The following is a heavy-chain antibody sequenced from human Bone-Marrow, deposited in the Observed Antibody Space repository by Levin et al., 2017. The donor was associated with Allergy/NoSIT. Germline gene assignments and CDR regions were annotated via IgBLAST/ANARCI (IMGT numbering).Heavy chain of an antibody. V-gene: IGHV3-33*01. CDR3: AYGDKTFYFDN. CDR2: IWRDGSNK. J-gene: IGHJ4*02. D-gene: IGHD4-17*01. Sequence: GESLKISCAASGFTFTKYAMHWVRQAPGKGLEWVAIIWRDGSNKNYADSVTGRFTIPRDNSRNKASLEMNSLRGEDTAVYYCAYGDKTFYFDNWGQGTVVTVSS. CDR1: GFTFTKYA.